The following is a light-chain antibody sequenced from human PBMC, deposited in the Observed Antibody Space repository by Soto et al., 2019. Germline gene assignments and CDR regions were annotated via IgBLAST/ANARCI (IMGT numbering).Light chain of an antibody. CDR3: AAWDDSLNARYV. CDR1: SSNIATKS. Sequence: QSVLTQPPSASGTPGQRVTISCSGSSSNIATKSVNWYQQLPGTAPKLLIYSNSQRSSGVPDRFSGSKSGTSASQAIRGLQSEDEADYYCAAWDDSLNARYVFGTGTKVIVL. V-gene: IGLV1-44*01. J-gene: IGLJ1*01. CDR2: SNS.